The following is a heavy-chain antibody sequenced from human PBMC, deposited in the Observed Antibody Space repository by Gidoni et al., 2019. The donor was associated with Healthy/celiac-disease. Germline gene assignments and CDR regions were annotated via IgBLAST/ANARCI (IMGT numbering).Heavy chain of an antibody. D-gene: IGHD1-26*01. CDR2: ILPIFGIA. J-gene: IGHJ4*02. Sequence: QVQLVQSGAEVEKPGSSVKVSCKAPGGTFCSSAISWVRQAPGQGLEWTGRILPIFGIANYAQKFQGRGTITADRATSTAYMELSSLRSEDTAVYYCARTRIGGATRWYYLDYWGQGPLVTVAA. CDR1: GGTFCSSA. CDR3: ARTRIGGATRWYYLDY. V-gene: IGHV1-69*04.